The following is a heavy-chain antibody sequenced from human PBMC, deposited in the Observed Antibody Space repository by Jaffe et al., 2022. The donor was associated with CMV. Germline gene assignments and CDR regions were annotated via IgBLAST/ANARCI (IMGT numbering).Heavy chain of an antibody. CDR1: GFTFSSYW. CDR2: IKQDGSEK. D-gene: IGHD6-19*01. V-gene: IGHV3-7*01. Sequence: EVQLVESGGGLVQPGGSLRLSCAASGFTFSSYWMSWVRQAPGKGLEWVANIKQDGSEKYYVDSVKGRFTISRDNAKNSLYLQMNSLRAEDTAVYYCAREKYSSGWDDAFDIWGQGTMVTVSS. J-gene: IGHJ3*02. CDR3: AREKYSSGWDDAFDI.